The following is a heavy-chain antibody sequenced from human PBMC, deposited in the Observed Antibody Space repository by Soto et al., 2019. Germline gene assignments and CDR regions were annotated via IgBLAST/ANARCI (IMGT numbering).Heavy chain of an antibody. Sequence: QVQLVESGGGVVQPGRSLRLSCAASGFTFSNYAMHWVRQAPGKGLEWVAVISYDGSNKYYADSVKGRFTISRDNSKNTLYLQMNSLRAEDTAVYYCARANSYYYYGMDVWGQGTTVTVSS. CDR3: ARANSYYYYGMDV. CDR1: GFTFSNYA. V-gene: IGHV3-30-3*01. J-gene: IGHJ6*02. CDR2: ISYDGSNK.